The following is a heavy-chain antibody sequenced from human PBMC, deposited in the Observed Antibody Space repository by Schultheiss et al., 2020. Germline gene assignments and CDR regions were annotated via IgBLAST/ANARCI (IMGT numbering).Heavy chain of an antibody. V-gene: IGHV1-69*06. CDR1: GGTFSSYA. CDR3: ASSSGYVGVYGDAFDI. Sequence: SVKVSCKASGGTFSSYAISWVRQAPGQGLEWMGGIIPIFGTANYAQKFQGRVTITADKSTSTAYMELSSLRSEDTAVYYCASSSGYVGVYGDAFDIWGQGTMVTVSS. D-gene: IGHD3-22*01. CDR2: IIPIFGTA. J-gene: IGHJ3*02.